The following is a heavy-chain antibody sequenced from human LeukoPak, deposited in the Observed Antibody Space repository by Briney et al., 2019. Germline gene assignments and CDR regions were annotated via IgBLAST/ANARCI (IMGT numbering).Heavy chain of an antibody. Sequence: ASVTVSCKVSGYTLTELSMHWVRQAPGKGLEWMGGFDPEDGETIYAQKFQGRVTITADESTSTAYMELSSLRSEDTAVYYCASSDDYGDYGVDWFDPWGQGTLVTVSS. CDR2: FDPEDGET. V-gene: IGHV1-24*01. CDR1: GYTLTELS. CDR3: ASSDDYGDYGVDWFDP. J-gene: IGHJ5*02. D-gene: IGHD4-17*01.